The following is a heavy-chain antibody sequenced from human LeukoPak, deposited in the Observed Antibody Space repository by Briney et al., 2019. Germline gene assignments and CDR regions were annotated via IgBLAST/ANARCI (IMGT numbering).Heavy chain of an antibody. J-gene: IGHJ4*02. CDR3: ARAPYCSSTTCSLPFDY. CDR1: GFTFSSYS. D-gene: IGHD2-2*01. Sequence: GGSLRLSCAASGFTFSSYSMNWVRQAPGKGLEWVSYISSSSSTIYYADSVKGRFTISRDNAKNSLYLQMNSLRAEDTAVYYCARAPYCSSTTCSLPFDYWGQGTLVTASS. CDR2: ISSSSSTI. V-gene: IGHV3-48*04.